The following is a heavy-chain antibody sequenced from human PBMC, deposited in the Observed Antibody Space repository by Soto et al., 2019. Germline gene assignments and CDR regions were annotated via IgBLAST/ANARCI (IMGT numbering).Heavy chain of an antibody. CDR3: ARDNHGSSGAD. J-gene: IGHJ4*02. D-gene: IGHD3-22*01. CDR2: IYSGGST. Sequence: EVQLVESGGGLIQPGGSLRLSCAASGFTVSSNYMSWVRQAPGKGLEWVSVIYSGGSTYYADSVKGRFTISRDNSKNTLYLPMNGLRAEHTAVYYCARDNHGSSGADWGQGTLVTVSS. CDR1: GFTVSSNY. V-gene: IGHV3-53*01.